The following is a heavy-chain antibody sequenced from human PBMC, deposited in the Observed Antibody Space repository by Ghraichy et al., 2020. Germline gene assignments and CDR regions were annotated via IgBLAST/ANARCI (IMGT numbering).Heavy chain of an antibody. Sequence: TLSLTCTVSGGSISSSNYYWGWIRQPPGKGLEWIGTIYYSGSTYCNPSLKSRVTISVDTSKNQFSLKLSSVTAADTAVYYCARQPRRYFDSSGYYYPNWFDPWGQGTLVTVSS. J-gene: IGHJ5*02. CDR1: GGSISSSNYY. D-gene: IGHD3-22*01. CDR2: IYYSGST. CDR3: ARQPRRYFDSSGYYYPNWFDP. V-gene: IGHV4-39*01.